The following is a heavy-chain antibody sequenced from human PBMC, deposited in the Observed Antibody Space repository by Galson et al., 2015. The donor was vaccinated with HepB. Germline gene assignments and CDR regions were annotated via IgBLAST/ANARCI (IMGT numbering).Heavy chain of an antibody. D-gene: IGHD2-2*01. Sequence: SVKVSCKASGYTFTSYDINWVRQATGQGLEWMGWMNPNSGNTGYAQKFQGRVTMTRNTSISTAYMELSSLRSEDTAVYYCARGGYCSSTSCIYNYYYYYGMDVWGQGTTVTVSS. CDR1: GYTFTSYD. CDR3: ARGGYCSSTSCIYNYYYYYGMDV. J-gene: IGHJ6*02. V-gene: IGHV1-8*01. CDR2: MNPNSGNT.